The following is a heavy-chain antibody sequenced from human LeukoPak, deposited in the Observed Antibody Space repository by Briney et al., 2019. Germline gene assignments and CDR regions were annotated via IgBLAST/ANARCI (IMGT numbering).Heavy chain of an antibody. D-gene: IGHD2-2*01. V-gene: IGHV4-34*01. CDR2: INHSGSS. J-gene: IGHJ4*02. Sequence: SETLSLTCAVYGGSFRGYYWSWIRQPPGKGLEWIGEINHSGSSNYNPSLKSRVTISVDTSQNQFSLKLSSVTAADTAVYYCARGPRYCSSTSCYLLDYWGQGTLVTVSS. CDR1: GGSFRGYY. CDR3: ARGPRYCSSTSCYLLDY.